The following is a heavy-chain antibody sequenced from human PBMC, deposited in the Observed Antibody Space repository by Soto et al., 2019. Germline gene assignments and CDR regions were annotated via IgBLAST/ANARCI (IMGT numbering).Heavy chain of an antibody. J-gene: IGHJ4*02. V-gene: IGHV4-4*07. D-gene: IGHD6-13*01. CDR1: GGSISSYY. CDR2: IYTSGST. CDR3: ASPARQQLIPTPISYNIDY. Sequence: SETLSLPWTVSGGSISSYYWSWIRQPAGKGLEWIGRIYTSGSTTYNPSLNSRVTMSVDTSNTQFSLNLSSVTPSDTAVYSCASPARQQLIPTPISYNIDYLGQGTLVTVSS.